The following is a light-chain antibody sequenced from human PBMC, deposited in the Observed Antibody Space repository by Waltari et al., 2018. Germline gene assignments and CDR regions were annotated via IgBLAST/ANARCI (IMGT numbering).Light chain of an antibody. V-gene: IGLV6-57*03. CDR3: QSYDSSLWV. J-gene: IGLJ3*02. Sequence: SPGKTVTISCTRSSGSIASNYVQWYQQRPGSAPTTVIYEDNQRPSGVPDRFSGSIDSSSNSASLTISGLKTEDEADYYCQSYDSSLWVFGGGTKLTVL. CDR1: SGSIASNY. CDR2: EDN.